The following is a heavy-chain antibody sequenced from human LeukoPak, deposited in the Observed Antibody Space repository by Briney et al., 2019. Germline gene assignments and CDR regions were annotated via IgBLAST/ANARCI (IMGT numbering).Heavy chain of an antibody. Sequence: PGESLRLSCAASGFTFSRHWMHWVRQAPGKGLVWVSRINSDGSSTTYADSVKGRFTISRDNAKNTLYLQMNSLRAEDTAVYYCARVRNYYDSSAMDYWGQGTLVTVSS. CDR2: INSDGSST. V-gene: IGHV3-74*03. J-gene: IGHJ4*02. CDR1: GFTFSRHW. D-gene: IGHD3-22*01. CDR3: ARVRNYYDSSAMDY.